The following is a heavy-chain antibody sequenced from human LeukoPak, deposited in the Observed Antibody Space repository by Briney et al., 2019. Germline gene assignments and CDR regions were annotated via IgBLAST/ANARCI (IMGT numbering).Heavy chain of an antibody. J-gene: IGHJ5*02. CDR3: ARDNVLLWFGELLTPAPYNWFDP. Sequence: ASVKVSCKASGYTFTSYAMNWVRQAPGQGLEWMGWINTNTGNPTYAQGFTGRFVFSLDTSVSTAYLQISSLKAEDTAVYYCARDNVLLWFGELLTPAPYNWFDPWGQGTLVTVSS. V-gene: IGHV7-4-1*02. D-gene: IGHD3-10*01. CDR2: INTNTGNP. CDR1: GYTFTSYA.